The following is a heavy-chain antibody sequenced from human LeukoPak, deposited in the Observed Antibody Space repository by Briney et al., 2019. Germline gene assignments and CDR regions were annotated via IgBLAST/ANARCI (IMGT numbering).Heavy chain of an antibody. Sequence: SETLSLTCAVYGGSFSGYYWSWIRQPPGKGLEWIGEINHSGSTNYNPSLKSRVTISVDTSKNQFSLKLSSVTAADTAVYYCARGGNGRLNYWGQGTLVTVSS. D-gene: IGHD2-8*01. CDR1: GGSFSGYY. J-gene: IGHJ4*02. CDR2: INHSGST. V-gene: IGHV4-34*01. CDR3: ARGGNGRLNY.